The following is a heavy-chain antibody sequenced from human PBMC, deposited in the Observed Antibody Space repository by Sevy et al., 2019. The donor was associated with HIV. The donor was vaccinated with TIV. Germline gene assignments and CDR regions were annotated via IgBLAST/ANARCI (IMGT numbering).Heavy chain of an antibody. Sequence: GGSLRLSCAASGFTFSSYSMNWVRQAPGKGLEWVSSISSSSSYIYYADSVKGRFTISRDNAKNALYLQMNSLRAEDTAVYYCAREMYYYDSSGYYTPNYFDYWGQGTLVTVSS. V-gene: IGHV3-21*01. D-gene: IGHD3-22*01. CDR3: AREMYYYDSSGYYTPNYFDY. CDR2: ISSSSSYI. J-gene: IGHJ4*02. CDR1: GFTFSSYS.